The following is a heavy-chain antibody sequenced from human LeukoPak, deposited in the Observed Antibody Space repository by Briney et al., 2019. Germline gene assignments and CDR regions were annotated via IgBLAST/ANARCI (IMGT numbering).Heavy chain of an antibody. CDR3: ARVSGTSWLDY. CDR2: TYYRSKWYN. D-gene: IGHD6-13*01. J-gene: IGHJ4*02. CDR1: GDSISSNSAA. V-gene: IGHV6-1*01. Sequence: SQTLSLTCATSGDSISSNSAAWTWIRQSPSRGLEWLVRTYYRSKWYNEYAVSVKSRISINPDTAKNQFSLQLNSVTPEGTAVYYCARVSGTSWLDYWGQGTLVTVSS.